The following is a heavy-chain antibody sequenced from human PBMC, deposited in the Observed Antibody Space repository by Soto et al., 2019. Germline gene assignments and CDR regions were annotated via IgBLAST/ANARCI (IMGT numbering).Heavy chain of an antibody. V-gene: IGHV4-38-2*01. Sequence: SETLSLTCVVSSYVIESGHYWGWVRQPPGKGLEWVGSIYDSGTTYYNPSLRSRVTISADTSKNQFSLSLTSVTAADTAVYYCARSPQYYTPGSSPFDYWGPGTMVTVSS. CDR1: SYVIESGHY. D-gene: IGHD3-3*01. CDR2: IYDSGTT. CDR3: ARSPQYYTPGSSPFDY. J-gene: IGHJ4*03.